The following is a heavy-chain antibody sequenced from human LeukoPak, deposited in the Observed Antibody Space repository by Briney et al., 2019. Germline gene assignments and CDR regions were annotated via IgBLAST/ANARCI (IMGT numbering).Heavy chain of an antibody. CDR1: GFSFSEYG. V-gene: IGHV3-30*09. CDR3: TRGAKRTAVTLESLKV. J-gene: IGHJ4*02. Sequence: GGSLRLSCTASGFSFSEYGLHWVRQAPGKGLEWVAFISNDGTKKFYAGSVRGRFVISRDTSKRTLYLQLNSLRPEDTAVYFCTRGAKRTAVTLESLKVWGQGTLVTVSS. CDR2: ISNDGTKK. D-gene: IGHD4-17*01.